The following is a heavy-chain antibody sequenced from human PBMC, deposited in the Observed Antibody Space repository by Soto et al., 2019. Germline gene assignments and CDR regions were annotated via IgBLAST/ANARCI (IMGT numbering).Heavy chain of an antibody. CDR3: ARGDSSSSGPLGY. CDR2: IIPIFGTA. Sequence: SVNVSCKASGGTFSSYAISWVRQAPGQGLEWMGGIIPIFGTANYAQKFQGRVTITADESTSTAYMELSSLRSEDTAVYYCARGDSSSSGPLGYWGQGTLVTVSS. D-gene: IGHD6-6*01. CDR1: GGTFSSYA. J-gene: IGHJ4*02. V-gene: IGHV1-69*13.